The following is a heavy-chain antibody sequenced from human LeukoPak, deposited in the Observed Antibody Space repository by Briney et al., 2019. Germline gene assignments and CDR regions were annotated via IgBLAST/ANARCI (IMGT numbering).Heavy chain of an antibody. D-gene: IGHD4-11*01. J-gene: IGHJ4*02. CDR2: IIPIFGTA. V-gene: IGHV1-69*05. CDR3: ASPGDLQSFDY. CDR1: GYTFTSYG. Sequence: RRASVKVSCKASGYTFTSYGISWVRQAPAQGLEWMGGIIPIFGTANYAQKFQGRVTITTDESTSTAYMELSSLRSEDTAVYYCASPGDLQSFDYWGQGTLVTVSS.